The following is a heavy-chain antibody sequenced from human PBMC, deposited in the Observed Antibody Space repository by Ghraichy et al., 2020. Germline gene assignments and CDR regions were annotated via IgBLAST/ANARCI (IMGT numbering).Heavy chain of an antibody. CDR3: AHIPPPQWELGLDYFDY. CDR1: GFSLSTSGVG. J-gene: IGHJ4*02. D-gene: IGHD1-26*01. CDR2: IYWNDDK. Sequence: SGPTLVKPTQTLTLTCTFSGFSLSTSGVGVGWIRQPPGKALEWLALIYWNDDKRYSPSLKSRLTITKDTSKNQVVLTMTNMDPVDTVTYYCAHIPPPQWELGLDYFDYWGQGTLVTVSS. V-gene: IGHV2-5*01.